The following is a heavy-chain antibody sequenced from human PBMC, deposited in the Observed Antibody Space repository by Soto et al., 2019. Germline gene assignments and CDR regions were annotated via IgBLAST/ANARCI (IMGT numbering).Heavy chain of an antibody. CDR3: AILGGERGYCSGGSCPFDY. D-gene: IGHD2-15*01. CDR2: INPNSGDT. CDR1: GYTFTGYY. J-gene: IGHJ4*02. V-gene: IGHV1-2*04. Sequence: QVQLVQSGAEVKKPGASVKVSCKASGYTFTGYYMHWVRQAPGQGLEWMGWINPNSGDTNYAQKFQGWDTMTRDTSISTAYMELSRLRSDDTAVYYCAILGGERGYCSGGSCPFDYWGQGTLVTVSS.